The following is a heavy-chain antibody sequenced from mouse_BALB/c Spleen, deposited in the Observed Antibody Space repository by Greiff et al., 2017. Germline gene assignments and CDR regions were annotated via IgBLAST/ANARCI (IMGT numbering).Heavy chain of an antibody. CDR1: GFTFSSYA. D-gene: IGHD2-4*01. CDR2: ISSGGST. V-gene: IGHV5-6-5*01. CDR3: ARGSYDYDGFAY. J-gene: IGHJ3*01. Sequence: EVQGVESGGGLVKPGGSLKLSCAASGFTFSSYAMSWVRQTPEKRLEWVASISSGGSTYYPDSVKGRFTISRDNARNILYLQMSSLRSEDTAMYYCARGSYDYDGFAYWGQGTLVTVSA.